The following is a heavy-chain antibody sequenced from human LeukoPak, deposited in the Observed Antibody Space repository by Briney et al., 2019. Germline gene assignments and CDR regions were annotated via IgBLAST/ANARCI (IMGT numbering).Heavy chain of an antibody. V-gene: IGHV3-48*01. CDR2: ITGSSSTI. J-gene: IGHJ6*03. CDR3: ARDGRRGAGSGYYRAYYYYYMDV. CDR1: GFTFSHYN. Sequence: GGSLRLSCAASGFTFSHYNMNWVRQAPGKGLEWVSYITGSSSTIYYADSVKGRFTISRDNAKNSLYLQMNSLRAEDTAVYYCARDGRRGAGSGYYRAYYYYYMDVWGKGTTVTVSS. D-gene: IGHD3-3*01.